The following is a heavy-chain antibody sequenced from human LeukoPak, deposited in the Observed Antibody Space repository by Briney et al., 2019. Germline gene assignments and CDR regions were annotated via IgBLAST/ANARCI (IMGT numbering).Heavy chain of an antibody. Sequence: GGSLRLSCAASGFTFSSYAMSWVRQAPGKGLEWVANIHTYGSEKNHADSVKGRFTISRDNAKNSLYLEMNSLRVEDTAVYYCARQRDYYNSRGQGIQVTVSS. D-gene: IGHD6-25*01. J-gene: IGHJ4*02. CDR1: GFTFSSYA. CDR3: ARQRDYYNS. CDR2: IHTYGSEK. V-gene: IGHV3-7*01.